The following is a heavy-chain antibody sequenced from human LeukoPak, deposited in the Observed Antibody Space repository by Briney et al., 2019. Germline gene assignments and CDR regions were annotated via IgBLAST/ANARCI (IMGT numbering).Heavy chain of an antibody. CDR2: IIPIFGTA. CDR3: ARQVAAGTPLTH. D-gene: IGHD6-13*01. J-gene: IGHJ4*02. V-gene: IGHV1-69*05. Sequence: ASVKVSCKASGGTFSSYAISWVRQAPGQGLEWMGGIIPIFGTANYAQKFQGRVTITTDESTSTAYMELSSLRSEDTAVYYCARQVAAGTPLTHWGQGTLVTVSS. CDR1: GGTFSSYA.